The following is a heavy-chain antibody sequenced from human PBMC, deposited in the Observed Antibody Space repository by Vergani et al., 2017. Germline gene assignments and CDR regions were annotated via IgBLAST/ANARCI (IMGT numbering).Heavy chain of an antibody. CDR2: VSTGTKSQ. CDR1: GFRFSSYG. V-gene: IGHV3-48*01. Sequence: EVHLAESGGGLVQSGGSLRLSCAASGFRFSSYGMNWVRQAPGKGLEWVSFVSTGTKSQSYAESVKGRFTISRDSAKNSLYLQMDSLRAEDTAVYYCAREYSSTSGRAFDFWGQVTKVTVSS. J-gene: IGHJ3*01. D-gene: IGHD2-2*01. CDR3: AREYSSTSGRAFDF.